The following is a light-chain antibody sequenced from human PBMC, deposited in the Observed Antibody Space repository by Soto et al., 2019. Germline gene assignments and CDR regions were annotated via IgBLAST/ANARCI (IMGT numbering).Light chain of an antibody. CDR1: SSDVGNYNY. CDR3: CSYAGSYTFYV. V-gene: IGLV2-11*01. CDR2: DVS. J-gene: IGLJ1*01. Sequence: QSALTQPRLVSGSPGQSVTISCTGTSSDVGNYNYVSWYQQHPGKAPKLMIYDVSKRPSGVPDRFSGSKSGNTASLTISGLQAEDEADYYCCSYAGSYTFYVFGTGTKLTVL.